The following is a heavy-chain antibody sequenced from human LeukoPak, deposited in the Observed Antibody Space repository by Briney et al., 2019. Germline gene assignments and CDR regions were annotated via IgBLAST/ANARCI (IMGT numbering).Heavy chain of an antibody. V-gene: IGHV3-30-3*01. CDR3: ARAQPGRYYDILTGYFPLKT. CDR1: GFTFSSYA. CDR2: ISYDGSNK. D-gene: IGHD3-9*01. J-gene: IGHJ5*02. Sequence: PGGSLRLSYAASGFTFSSYAMHWVRQAPGKGLEWVAVISYDGSNKYYADSVKGRFTISRDNSKNTLYLQMNSLRAEDTAVYYCARAQPGRYYDILTGYFPLKTWGQGTLVTVSS.